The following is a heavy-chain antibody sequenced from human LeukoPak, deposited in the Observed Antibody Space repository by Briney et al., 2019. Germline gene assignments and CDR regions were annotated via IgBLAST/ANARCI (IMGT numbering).Heavy chain of an antibody. V-gene: IGHV1-69*04. Sequence: GASVKVSCKASGGTFSSYAISWVRQAPGQGLEWMGRSIPILGIANYAQKFQGRVTITADKSTSTAYMELSSLRSEDTAVYYCARCYDILTGYFDYWGQGTLVTVSS. J-gene: IGHJ4*02. CDR3: ARCYDILTGYFDY. CDR2: SIPILGIA. D-gene: IGHD3-9*01. CDR1: GGTFSSYA.